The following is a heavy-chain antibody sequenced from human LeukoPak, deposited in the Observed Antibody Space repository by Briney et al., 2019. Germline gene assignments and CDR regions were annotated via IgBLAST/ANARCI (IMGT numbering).Heavy chain of an antibody. D-gene: IGHD3-22*01. CDR3: ARDTYYYDSSVPCAFDI. CDR1: AFTFSSYG. CDR2: ISSSSSTI. V-gene: IGHV3-48*01. Sequence: QTGGSLRLSCAASAFTFSSYGMSWVRQAPGKGLEWVSYISSSSSTIFYADSVKGRFTISRDNAKNSLYLQMNSLRAEDTAVYYCARDTYYYDSSVPCAFDIWGQGTMVTVSS. J-gene: IGHJ3*02.